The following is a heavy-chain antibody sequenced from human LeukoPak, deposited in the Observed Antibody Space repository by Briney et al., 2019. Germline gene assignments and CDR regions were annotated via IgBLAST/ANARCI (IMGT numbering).Heavy chain of an antibody. D-gene: IGHD6-13*01. V-gene: IGHV4-61*08. CDR3: ARVGYSSPDYYYYYYMDV. CDR1: GGSISSGDYY. Sequence: SETLSLTCTVSGGSISSGDYYWSWIRQPPGKGLEWIGYIYYSGSTNYNPSLKSRVTISVDTSKNQFSLKLSSVTAADTAVYYCARVGYSSPDYYYYYYMDVWGKGTTVTVSS. J-gene: IGHJ6*03. CDR2: IYYSGST.